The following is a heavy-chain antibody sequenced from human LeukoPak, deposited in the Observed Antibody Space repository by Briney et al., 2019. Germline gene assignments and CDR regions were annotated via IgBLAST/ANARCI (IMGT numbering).Heavy chain of an antibody. CDR2: IYPGDSDT. CDR3: ARTTHYYGSGSYVHYYMDV. CDR1: GYIFTSYW. D-gene: IGHD3-10*01. Sequence: GESLKISCKGSGYIFTSYWIGWVRQMPGKGLEWMGIIYPGDSDTRYSPSFQGQVTISADKSISTAYLQWSSLKASDTAIYYCARTTHYYGSGSYVHYYMDVWGNGTTVTVSS. V-gene: IGHV5-51*01. J-gene: IGHJ6*03.